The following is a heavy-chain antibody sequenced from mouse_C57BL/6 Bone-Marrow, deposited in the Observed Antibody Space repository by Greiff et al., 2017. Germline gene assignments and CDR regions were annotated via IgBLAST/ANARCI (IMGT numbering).Heavy chain of an antibody. J-gene: IGHJ1*03. Sequence: QVTLKESGPGILQSSQTLSLTCSFSGFSLSTSGMGVSWIRQPSGKGLEWLAHIYWDDDKRYNPSLKSRLTIPKDTSRNQVFLKITSVDTADTATYYCARRKGSPNLLLPHWYFDVWGTGTTVTVSS. D-gene: IGHD1-1*01. CDR1: GFSLSTSGMG. CDR2: IYWDDDK. V-gene: IGHV8-12*01. CDR3: ARRKGSPNLLLPHWYFDV.